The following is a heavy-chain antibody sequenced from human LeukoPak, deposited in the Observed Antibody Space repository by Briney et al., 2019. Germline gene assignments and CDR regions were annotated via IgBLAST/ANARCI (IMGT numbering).Heavy chain of an antibody. D-gene: IGHD2-2*01. V-gene: IGHV1-8*01. CDR3: ARYIVVVPAAMGEGYYYYYGMDV. Sequence: ASVKVSCKASGYTFTSYDINWVRQATGQGLEWMGWMNPNSGNTGYAQKFQGRVTMTRNTSISTAYMELSSLRSEDTAVYYCARYIVVVPAAMGEGYYYYYGMDVWGQGTTVTVSS. CDR1: GYTFTSYD. CDR2: MNPNSGNT. J-gene: IGHJ6*02.